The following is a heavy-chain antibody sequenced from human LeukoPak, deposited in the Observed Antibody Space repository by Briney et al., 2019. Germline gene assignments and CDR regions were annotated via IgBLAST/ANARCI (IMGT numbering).Heavy chain of an antibody. J-gene: IGHJ4*02. CDR3: ARDESY. V-gene: IGHV3-66*01. CDR1: GFTVSSNY. D-gene: IGHD3-3*01. CDR2: IYSGGDT. Sequence: PGGSLRLSCAASGFTVSSNYMSWVRQAPGKGLEWVSLIYSGGDTYYADSVKGRFTISRDNPKNTLYLQMYSLKPEDTAVYYCARDESYWGQGTLVTVSS.